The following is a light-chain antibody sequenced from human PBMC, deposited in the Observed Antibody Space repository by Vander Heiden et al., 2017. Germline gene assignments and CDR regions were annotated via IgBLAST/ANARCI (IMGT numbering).Light chain of an antibody. CDR1: QSVSSRY. CDR3: QQEGSSPET. CDR2: GAY. Sequence: EIVLTESPGPLALSSGERATASCTASQSVSSRYLAWYQQKPGQAPRLLLYGAYSSDKRLPDRQSGSGCGTQFTLTISRPEPEDFAVYHCQQEGSSPETFGQGTKVEIK. J-gene: IGKJ1*01. V-gene: IGKV3-20*01.